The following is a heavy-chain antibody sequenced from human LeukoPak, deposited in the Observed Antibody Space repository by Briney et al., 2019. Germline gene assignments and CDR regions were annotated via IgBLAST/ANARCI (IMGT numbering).Heavy chain of an antibody. Sequence: GESLRLSCAATGFTFSSYAMSWVRQAPGKGLEWVSAISGSGGSTYYADSVKGRFTISRDNSKNTLYLQMNSLRAEDTAVYYSAKMTTVPPGDAEGFDYWGQGTLVTVSS. CDR1: GFTFSSYA. CDR2: ISGSGGST. D-gene: IGHD4-17*01. V-gene: IGHV3-23*01. CDR3: AKMTTVPPGDAEGFDY. J-gene: IGHJ4*02.